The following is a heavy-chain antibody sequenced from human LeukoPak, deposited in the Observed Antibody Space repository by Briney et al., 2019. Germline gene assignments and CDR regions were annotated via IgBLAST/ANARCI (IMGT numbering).Heavy chain of an antibody. V-gene: IGHV4-39*01. CDR2: IFHSGST. CDR1: GCSIISIGYF. D-gene: IGHD3-22*01. Sequence: SETLSLTCTVSGCSIISIGYFWVWIRQPPGKGLEWIGTIFHSGSTYYNASLKSRVTMSVDTSKNQFSLKLSSVTAADTAVYYCARHDPLITMIIGERAFDMWGQGTMVTVPS. J-gene: IGHJ3*02. CDR3: ARHDPLITMIIGERAFDM.